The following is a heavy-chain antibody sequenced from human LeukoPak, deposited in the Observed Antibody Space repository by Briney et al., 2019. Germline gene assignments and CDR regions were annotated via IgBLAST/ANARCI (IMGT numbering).Heavy chain of an antibody. Sequence: GGSLRLSCATSGFTFSSYSMNWVRQAPGKGLEWVAVISYGGSNKYYADSVKGRFTISRDNSKNTLYLQMNSLRAEDTAVYYCAKAPVVVPAAMPYYFDYWGQGTLVTVSS. J-gene: IGHJ4*02. CDR3: AKAPVVVPAAMPYYFDY. V-gene: IGHV3-30*18. CDR1: GFTFSSYS. D-gene: IGHD2-2*01. CDR2: ISYGGSNK.